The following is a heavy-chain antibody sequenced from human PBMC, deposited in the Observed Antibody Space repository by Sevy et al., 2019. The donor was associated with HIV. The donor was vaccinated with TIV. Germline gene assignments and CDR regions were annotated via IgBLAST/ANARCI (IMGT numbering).Heavy chain of an antibody. CDR1: GFTFSSYS. J-gene: IGHJ4*02. D-gene: IGHD6-6*01. V-gene: IGHV3-21*01. CDR2: ISSSSSYI. Sequence: GGSLRLSCAASGFTFSSYSMNWVRQAPGKGLEWVSSISSSSSYIYYADSVKRRFTISRDNAKNSLYLQMNSLRAEDTAVYYCARDTSSSPPPYYFDYWGQGTLVTVSS. CDR3: ARDTSSSPPPYYFDY.